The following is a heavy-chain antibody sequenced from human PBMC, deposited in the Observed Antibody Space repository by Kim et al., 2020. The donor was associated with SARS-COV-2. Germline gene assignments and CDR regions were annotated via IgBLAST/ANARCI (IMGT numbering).Heavy chain of an antibody. CDR3: ARDQRREAEDDYGDYGY. J-gene: IGHJ4*02. CDR1: GYTFTSYA. D-gene: IGHD4-17*01. V-gene: IGHV1-3*01. Sequence: ASVKVSCKASGYTFTSYAMHWVRQAPGQRLEWMGWINAGNGYTKYSQKFQGRVTITRDTPASTAYMELSSLRSEDTAVYYCARDQRREAEDDYGDYGYWGQGTLVTVSS. CDR2: INAGNGYT.